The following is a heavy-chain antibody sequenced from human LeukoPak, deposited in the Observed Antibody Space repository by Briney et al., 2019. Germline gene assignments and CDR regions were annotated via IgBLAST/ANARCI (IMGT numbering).Heavy chain of an antibody. J-gene: IGHJ3*02. CDR2: IRYDGSNK. CDR3: AKVPRRKVDAFDI. V-gene: IGHV3-30*02. CDR1: GFTFSSYG. Sequence: GGSLRLSCAASGFTFSSYGMRWVRQAPGKGLEWVAFIRYDGSNKYYADSVKGRFTISRDNSKNTLYLQMNSLRAEDTAVYYCAKVPRRKVDAFDIWGQGTMVTVSS.